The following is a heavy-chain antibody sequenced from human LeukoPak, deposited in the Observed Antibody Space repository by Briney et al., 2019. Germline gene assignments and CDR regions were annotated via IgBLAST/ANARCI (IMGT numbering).Heavy chain of an antibody. CDR1: GGSISSYY. J-gene: IGHJ3*02. CDR2: IYTSGST. CDR3: ARSLRTDAFDI. V-gene: IGHV4-4*09. D-gene: IGHD3-10*01. Sequence: PSETLYLTCTVSGGSISSYYWSWIRQPPGKGLEWIGYIYTSGSTNYNPSLKSRVTISVDTSKNQFSLKLSSVTAADTAVYYCARSLRTDAFDIWGQGTMVTVSS.